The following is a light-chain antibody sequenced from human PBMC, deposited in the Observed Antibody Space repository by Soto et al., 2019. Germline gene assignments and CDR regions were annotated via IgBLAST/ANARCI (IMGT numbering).Light chain of an antibody. CDR2: DVS. V-gene: IGLV2-11*01. Sequence: QSALTQPRSVSGSPGQSVTISCTGTSSDVGGYNFVSWYQQHPGKAPKLMIYDVSKRPSGVPDRFSGSKSANTASLTISGLQADDEADYYCCSYAGSYTFVVFGGGTQLTVL. CDR1: SSDVGGYNF. J-gene: IGLJ2*01. CDR3: CSYAGSYTFVV.